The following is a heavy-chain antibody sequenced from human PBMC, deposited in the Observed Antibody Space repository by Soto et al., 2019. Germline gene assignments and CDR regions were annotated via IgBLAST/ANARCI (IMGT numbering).Heavy chain of an antibody. D-gene: IGHD3-3*01. CDR3: ARALRFLEWLFPNPNWFDP. V-gene: IGHV1-46*01. CDR1: GYTLTNFY. CDR2: INPNGGST. J-gene: IGHJ5*02. Sequence: ASVKVSCKASGYTLTNFYIHWVRQAPGQGLEWMGIINPNGGSTNYAHNFQGRVTITRDTSTSTVYMDLSSLRSEDTAVYYCARALRFLEWLFPNPNWFDPWGQGTLVTVSS.